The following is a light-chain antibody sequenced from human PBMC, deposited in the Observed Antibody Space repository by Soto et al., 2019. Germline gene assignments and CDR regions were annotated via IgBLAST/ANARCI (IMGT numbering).Light chain of an antibody. CDR3: SSYTGSGTF. CDR2: AVS. J-gene: IGLJ2*01. Sequence: QSVLTQPASVSGSPGPSIAISCTGTSSDVGGYDQVSWYQQHPGKVPKLMIYAVSNRPSGVSDRFSGSQSGNTASLTISGLQAEDEADYYCSSYTGSGTFFGGGTKLTVL. V-gene: IGLV2-14*01. CDR1: SSDVGGYDQ.